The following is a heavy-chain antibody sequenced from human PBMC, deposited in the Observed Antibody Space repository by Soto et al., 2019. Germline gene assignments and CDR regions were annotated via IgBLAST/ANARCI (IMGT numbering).Heavy chain of an antibody. Sequence: QVQLQESGPGLVEPSETLSLTCTVTDGSISSSNFHWAWVRQPPGGGLEWIGSIFHTGGTYSRPSLKGRVTMSVDTSRNQFSLKVPSVTTSDTAIYFCAGEHHGSPDYWGHGTLVTVSS. V-gene: IGHV4-39*01. CDR3: AGEHHGSPDY. CDR1: DGSISSSNFH. D-gene: IGHD2-21*01. CDR2: IFHTGGT. J-gene: IGHJ4*01.